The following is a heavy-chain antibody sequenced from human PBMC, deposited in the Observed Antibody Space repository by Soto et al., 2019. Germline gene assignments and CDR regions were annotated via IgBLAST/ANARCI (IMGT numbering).Heavy chain of an antibody. Sequence: QVQLQQWGAGLLKPSETLSLTCAVYGGSFSGYYWSWIRQPPGKGLEWIGEINHSGSTNYNPSLKSRVTISVDTSKNQFSLKLSSVTAADTAVYYCARGGQKQWLVFGFDPWGQGTLVTVSS. J-gene: IGHJ5*02. CDR2: INHSGST. D-gene: IGHD6-19*01. V-gene: IGHV4-34*01. CDR3: ARGGQKQWLVFGFDP. CDR1: GGSFSGYY.